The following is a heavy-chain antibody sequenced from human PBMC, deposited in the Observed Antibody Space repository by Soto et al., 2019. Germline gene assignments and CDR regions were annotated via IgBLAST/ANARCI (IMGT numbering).Heavy chain of an antibody. CDR2: IWYDGTNK. Sequence: QVQLEESGGGVVQPGRSLRLSCAASGFTFSSYGMHWVRQAPGKGLEWVAVIWYDGTNKYYADSVRGRFTISRDNSKNRLYMQMNSMRVEDTAVYYCAREKADRFLAGGLDVWGRGTTVTVSS. V-gene: IGHV3-30*19. J-gene: IGHJ6*02. D-gene: IGHD6-6*01. CDR1: GFTFSSYG. CDR3: AREKADRFLAGGLDV.